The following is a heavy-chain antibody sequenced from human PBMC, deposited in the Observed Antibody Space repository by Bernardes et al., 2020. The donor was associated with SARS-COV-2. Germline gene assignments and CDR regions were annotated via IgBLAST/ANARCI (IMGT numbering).Heavy chain of an antibody. Sequence: SETLSLTCTVSGASITIYSWSWIRQPPGKGLEWIGHIYYSGSTTNYNPSLRRRVTISVDTSKNQLSLRLSSVTAADTAVYYCARQTGIRDSHFYYNDAMDGWGQGTTVTVSS. J-gene: IGHJ6*02. V-gene: IGHV4-59*01. CDR2: IYYSGST. CDR1: GASITIYS. CDR3: ARQTGIRDSHFYYNDAMDG.